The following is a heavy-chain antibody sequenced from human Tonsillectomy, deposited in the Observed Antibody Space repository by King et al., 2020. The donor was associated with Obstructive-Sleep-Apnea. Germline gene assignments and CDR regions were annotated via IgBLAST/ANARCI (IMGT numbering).Heavy chain of an antibody. CDR1: GGSISSSSYY. Sequence: QLQESGPGLVKPSETLSLTCTVSGGSISSSSYYWGWIRQPPGKGLEWIGSIYYSGSTYYNPSLKSRVTISVDTSKNQFSLKLSSVTAADTAVYYCARDGCCSSSCYDYWGQGTLVTVSS. CDR2: IYYSGST. J-gene: IGHJ4*02. CDR3: ARDGCCSSSCYDY. V-gene: IGHV4-39*07. D-gene: IGHD6-13*01.